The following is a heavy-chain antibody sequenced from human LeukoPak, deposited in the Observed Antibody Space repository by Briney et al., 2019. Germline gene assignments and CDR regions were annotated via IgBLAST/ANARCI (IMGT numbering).Heavy chain of an antibody. D-gene: IGHD2-21*01. V-gene: IGHV5-51*01. Sequence: GESLKISCKGSGYSFTSYWIGWVRQMPGRGLEGRGIIYPGDSDTRYSPSFQGQVTISADKSISTAYLQWSSLKASDTAMYYCARRIVVVNDAFDIWGQGTMVTVSS. CDR3: ARRIVVVNDAFDI. J-gene: IGHJ3*02. CDR1: GYSFTSYW. CDR2: IYPGDSDT.